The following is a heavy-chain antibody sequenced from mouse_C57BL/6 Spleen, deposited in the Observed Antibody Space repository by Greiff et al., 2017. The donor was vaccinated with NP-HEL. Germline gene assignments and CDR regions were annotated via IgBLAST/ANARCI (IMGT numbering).Heavy chain of an antibody. Sequence: QVQLQQSGAELVKPGASVKLSCKASGYTFTSYWMHWVKQRPGQGLEWIGMIHPNSGSTNYNEKFKSKATLTVDKSSSTAYMQLSSLTSEDSAVYYCASPYYYGSSYGWFAYWGQGTLVTVSA. CDR1: GYTFTSYW. V-gene: IGHV1-64*01. CDR2: IHPNSGST. D-gene: IGHD1-1*01. CDR3: ASPYYYGSSYGWFAY. J-gene: IGHJ3*01.